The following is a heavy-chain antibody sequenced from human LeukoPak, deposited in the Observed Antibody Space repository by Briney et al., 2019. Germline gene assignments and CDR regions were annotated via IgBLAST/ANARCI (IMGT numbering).Heavy chain of an antibody. CDR2: IIPIFGTA. J-gene: IGHJ4*02. D-gene: IGHD3-9*01. CDR1: GGTFSSYA. Sequence: ASVRVSCKASGGTFSSYAISWVRQAPGQELEWMGGIIPIFGTANYAQKFQGRVTITADKSTSTAYMELSSLRSEDTAVYYCAREDDILTGYFDYWGQGTLVTVSS. CDR3: AREDDILTGYFDY. V-gene: IGHV1-69*06.